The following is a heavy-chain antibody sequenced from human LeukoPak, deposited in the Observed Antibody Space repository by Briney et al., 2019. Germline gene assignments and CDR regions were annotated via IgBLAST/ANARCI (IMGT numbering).Heavy chain of an antibody. D-gene: IGHD2-15*01. V-gene: IGHV1-46*01. CDR3: ARDPPNCSGGSCYSGVGFDY. J-gene: IGHJ4*02. CDR1: GYTFTSYY. CDR2: INPSGGST. Sequence: GASVKVSCTASGYTFTSYYMHWVRQAPGQGLEWMGIINPSGGSTSYAQKFQGRVTMTRDTSTSTVYMELSSPRSEDTAVYYCARDPPNCSGGSCYSGVGFDYWGQGTLVTVSS.